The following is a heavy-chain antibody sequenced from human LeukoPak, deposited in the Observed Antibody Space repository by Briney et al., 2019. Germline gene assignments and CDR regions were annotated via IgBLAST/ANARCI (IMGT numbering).Heavy chain of an antibody. V-gene: IGHV3-23*01. Sequence: GGSLRLSCAASGFTFSSYAMSWVRRAPGKGLEWVSGISVIGGKTYYADSVKSRFTISRDNSKNTLYLQMNSLRAEDTAVYYCAKDKWNDVTYFDYWGQGTLVTVSS. D-gene: IGHD1-20*01. CDR2: ISVIGGKT. CDR1: GFTFSSYA. CDR3: AKDKWNDVTYFDY. J-gene: IGHJ4*02.